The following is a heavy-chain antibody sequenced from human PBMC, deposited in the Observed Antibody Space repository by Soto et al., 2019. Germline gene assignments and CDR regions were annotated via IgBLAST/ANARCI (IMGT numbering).Heavy chain of an antibody. V-gene: IGHV1-69*13. CDR1: GGTFSSYA. CDR2: IIPIFGTA. Sequence: SVKVSCKASGGTFSSYAISWVRQAPGQGLEWMGGIIPIFGTANYAQKFQGRVTITADESTSTAYMELSSLRSEDTAVYYCARDLGAYCGGDCHNWFDPWGQGTLVTVSS. D-gene: IGHD2-21*02. J-gene: IGHJ5*02. CDR3: ARDLGAYCGGDCHNWFDP.